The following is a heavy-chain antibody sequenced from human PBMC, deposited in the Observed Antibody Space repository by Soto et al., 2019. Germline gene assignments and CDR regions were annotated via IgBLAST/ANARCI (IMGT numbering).Heavy chain of an antibody. CDR2: ISSSSSTI. V-gene: IGHV3-48*01. D-gene: IGHD3-22*01. CDR3: ARDIDGKGYYSVFDF. CDR1: GFSVSTYS. J-gene: IGHJ4*02. Sequence: PGGSLRLSCAASGFSVSTYSMSWVRQAPGKGLEWVSYISSSSSTIYYADSVKGRFTISRDSSKNTLYLQMNSLTAEDTAVYYCARDIDGKGYYSVFDFWGQGTLVTVSS.